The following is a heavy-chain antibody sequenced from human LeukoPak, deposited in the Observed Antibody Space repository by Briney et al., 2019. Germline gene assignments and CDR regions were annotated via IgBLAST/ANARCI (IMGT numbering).Heavy chain of an antibody. CDR3: ARDQTFDYFDY. CDR1: GFTFSNYG. Sequence: GGSLRLSCAASGFTFSNYGIHWVRQAPGKGLEWVAFIWSDGNTEYYGDSVKGRFTISRDNSKNTLYLQMTSLRAEDTAVYYCARDQTFDYFDYWGQGTLVTVTS. V-gene: IGHV3-33*01. CDR2: IWSDGNTE. D-gene: IGHD2/OR15-2a*01. J-gene: IGHJ4*02.